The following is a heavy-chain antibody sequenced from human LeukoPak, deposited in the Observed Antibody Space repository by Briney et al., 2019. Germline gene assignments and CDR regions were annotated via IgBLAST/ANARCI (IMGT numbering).Heavy chain of an antibody. CDR3: AREGITGTTGGY. CDR2: INPNSGGT. J-gene: IGHJ4*02. Sequence: ASVNVSCKASGYTFTGYYMHWVRQAPGQGLEWMGWINPNSGGTNYAQKFQGRVTMTRDTSISTAYMELSRLRSDDTAVYYCAREGITGTTGGYWGQGTLVTVSS. CDR1: GYTFTGYY. D-gene: IGHD1-14*01. V-gene: IGHV1-2*02.